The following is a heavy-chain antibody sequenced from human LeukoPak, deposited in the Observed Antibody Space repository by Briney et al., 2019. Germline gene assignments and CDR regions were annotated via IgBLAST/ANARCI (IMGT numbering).Heavy chain of an antibody. CDR1: GYTFTSYD. V-gene: IGHV1-8*01. Sequence: ASVKVSCKASGYTFTSYDINWVRQATGQGLEWMGWMNPNSGNTGYAQKFQGRVTMTRNTSISTAYMELSSLRSEDTAVYYCARSDGDYGRYYYMDVWGKGTTVTVSS. D-gene: IGHD4/OR15-4a*01. J-gene: IGHJ6*03. CDR2: MNPNSGNT. CDR3: ARSDGDYGRYYYMDV.